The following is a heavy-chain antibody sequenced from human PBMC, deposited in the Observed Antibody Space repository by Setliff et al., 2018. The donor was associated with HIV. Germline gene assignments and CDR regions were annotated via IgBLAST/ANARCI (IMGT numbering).Heavy chain of an antibody. V-gene: IGHV5-51*01. D-gene: IGHD3-22*01. CDR2: IYPGDSDT. CDR1: GYSFTSYW. Sequence: GESLKISCKGSGYSFTSYWIGWVRQMPGKGLEWMGIIYPGDSDTRYSPSFQGQVTISADKSISTAYLQWSSLKASDTAMYYCARGRAVYDSSGYYYYGMDVWGQGTTVTVSS. J-gene: IGHJ6*02. CDR3: ARGRAVYDSSGYYYYGMDV.